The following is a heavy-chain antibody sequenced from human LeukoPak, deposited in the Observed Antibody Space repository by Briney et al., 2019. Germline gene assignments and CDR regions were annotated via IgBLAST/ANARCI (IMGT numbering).Heavy chain of an antibody. V-gene: IGHV3-66*01. J-gene: IGHJ4*02. Sequence: PGGSLRLSCAASGFTVSSNYMSCVREAPGEGLWCVSVIYIVVGTYYADPAKRRVTISRDNSQNTLYLQMNSLTAEDTAVYYCAKEVGSSYYFDYWGQGTLVTVSS. D-gene: IGHD6-13*01. CDR3: AKEVGSSYYFDY. CDR1: GFTVSSNY. CDR2: IYIVVGT.